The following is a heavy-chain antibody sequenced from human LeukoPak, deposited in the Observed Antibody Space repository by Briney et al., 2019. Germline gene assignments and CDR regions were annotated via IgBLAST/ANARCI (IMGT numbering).Heavy chain of an antibody. CDR2: IYTGGTT. Sequence: GGSLRLSCAASGFSVTSNHMNWVREAPGKGLEWVSIIYTGGTTHYADSLNDRFTISRDDSINTLYLQMNSLRAEDTAVYYCARDSSSYYFDYWGQGTLVTVSS. J-gene: IGHJ4*02. V-gene: IGHV3-66*01. CDR1: GFSVTSNH. D-gene: IGHD6-6*01. CDR3: ARDSSSYYFDY.